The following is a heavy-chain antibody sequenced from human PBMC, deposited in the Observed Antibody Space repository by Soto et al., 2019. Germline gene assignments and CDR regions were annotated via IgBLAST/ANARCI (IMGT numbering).Heavy chain of an antibody. CDR3: AKDSISCNGIYDGFDV. CDR2: IGGGDDI. Sequence: GGSPGLSCEAPGVTFSNSAVAWVRQTPGEGPEWVSTIGGGDDIFYAESVKGRFIISRDDSRSTMYLQMDNLRVEDTAIYFCAKDSISCNGIYDGFDVWGQGAVVTVSS. D-gene: IGHD2-2*01. J-gene: IGHJ3*01. CDR1: GVTFSNSA. V-gene: IGHV3-23*01.